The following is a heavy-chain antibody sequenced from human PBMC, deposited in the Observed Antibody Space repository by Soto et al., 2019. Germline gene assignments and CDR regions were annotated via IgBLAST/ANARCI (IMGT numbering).Heavy chain of an antibody. D-gene: IGHD6-19*01. CDR1: GFTVSSNY. CDR2: IYSGGST. CDR3: ARDPVAGLFWFDP. V-gene: IGHV3-66*01. Sequence: GGSLRLSCAASGFTVSSNYMSWVRQAPGKGLEWVSVIYSGGSTYYADSVKGRFTISRDNSKNTLYLQMNSLRAEDTAVYYCARDPVAGLFWFDPWGQGTLVTVSS. J-gene: IGHJ5*02.